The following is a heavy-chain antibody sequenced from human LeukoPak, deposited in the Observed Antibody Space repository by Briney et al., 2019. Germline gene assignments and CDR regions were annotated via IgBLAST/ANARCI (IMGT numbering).Heavy chain of an antibody. V-gene: IGHV1-2*02. J-gene: IGHJ6*03. CDR3: ARGYCSSTSCLGYYYYYMDV. D-gene: IGHD2-2*01. CDR1: GYTFTGYY. Sequence: ASVKASCKASGYTFTGYYMHWVRQAPGQGLEWMGWINPNSGGTHYAQNFQGRVTMTRDTSISTAYMELSRLRSDDTAVYYCARGYCSSTSCLGYYYYYMDVWGKGTTVTVSS. CDR2: INPNSGGT.